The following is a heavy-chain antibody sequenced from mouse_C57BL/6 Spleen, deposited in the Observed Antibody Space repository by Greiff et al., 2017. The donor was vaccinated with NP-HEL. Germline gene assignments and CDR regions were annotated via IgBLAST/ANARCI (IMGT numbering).Heavy chain of an antibody. CDR1: GYSITSGYY. D-gene: IGHD2-5*01. CDR3: ARGNSNYASFYFDY. Sequence: EESGPGLVKPSQSLFLTCSVSGYSITSGYYWNWIRQFPGNNLEWMGYISYDGSNNYNPSLKNRIHITRDTSKNQFFLKLNSVTTEDTATYYCARGNSNYASFYFDYWGQGTTLTVSS. V-gene: IGHV3-6*01. CDR2: ISYDGSN. J-gene: IGHJ2*01.